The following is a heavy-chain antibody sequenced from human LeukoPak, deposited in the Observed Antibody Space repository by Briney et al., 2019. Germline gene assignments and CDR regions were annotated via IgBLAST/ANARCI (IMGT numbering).Heavy chain of an antibody. CDR2: VFHSGST. J-gene: IGHJ4*02. D-gene: IGHD6-19*01. V-gene: IGHV4-4*02. Sequence: GTLSLTCSVSGDSISSNEWWSWVRQPPGKGLEWIGEVFHSGSTNFNPSLKSRVTISIDKSKNQFSLEVTSVTAADTAIYYCARDLAVAGTNYFDFWGQGVLVTVSS. CDR3: ARDLAVAGTNYFDF. CDR1: GDSISSNEW.